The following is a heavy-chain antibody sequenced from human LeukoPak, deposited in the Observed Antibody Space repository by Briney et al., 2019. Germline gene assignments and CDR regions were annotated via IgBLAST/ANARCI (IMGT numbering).Heavy chain of an antibody. CDR2: ISGSGGST. CDR3: AKELSRLEYYYDSSGYYDY. J-gene: IGHJ4*02. Sequence: GGSLRLSCAASGFTFSSYAMSWVRQAPGKGLEWVSAISGSGGSTYYADSVKGRFTISRDNSKNTLYLQMNSLRAEDTAVYYCAKELSRLEYYYDSSGYYDYWGQGTLVTVSS. D-gene: IGHD3-22*01. V-gene: IGHV3-23*01. CDR1: GFTFSSYA.